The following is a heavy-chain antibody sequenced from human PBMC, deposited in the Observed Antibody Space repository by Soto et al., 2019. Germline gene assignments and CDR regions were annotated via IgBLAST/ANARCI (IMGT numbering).Heavy chain of an antibody. CDR1: GFTFSSYA. Sequence: QTGGSLRLSCAASGFTFSSYAMSWVRQAPGQGLEWVSAISGSGGSTYYADSVKGRFTISRDNSKNTLYLQMNSLRAEDTAVYYCAKDEYRSSWYVFHYWGQGTLVTVSS. V-gene: IGHV3-23*01. J-gene: IGHJ4*02. CDR2: ISGSGGST. CDR3: AKDEYRSSWYVFHY. D-gene: IGHD6-13*01.